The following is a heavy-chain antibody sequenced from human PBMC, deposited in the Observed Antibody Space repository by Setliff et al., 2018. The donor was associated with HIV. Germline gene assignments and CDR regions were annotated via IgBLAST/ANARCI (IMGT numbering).Heavy chain of an antibody. CDR2: VYYTGTS. D-gene: IGHD2-2*01. J-gene: IGHJ1*01. CDR1: GVSVSSGGYY. CDR3: ARGESTTWDLAEYFQH. V-gene: IGHV4-31*03. Sequence: SETLSLTCTVSGVSVSSGGYYWSWIRLHPGKGLEWIGYVYYTGTSYFNPSLKSRITISVDTSKNHFSLKLGFVTAADTAVYYCARGESTTWDLAEYFQHWGHGTLVTVSS.